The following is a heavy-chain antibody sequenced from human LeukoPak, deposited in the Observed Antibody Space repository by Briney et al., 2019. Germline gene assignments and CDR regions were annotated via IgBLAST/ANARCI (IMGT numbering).Heavy chain of an antibody. CDR3: AKYDFWSGYSFDF. CDR1: GFTFSSKW. CDR2: IEHQGGSEK. J-gene: IGHJ4*02. V-gene: IGHV3-7*01. D-gene: IGHD3-3*01. Sequence: PGGSLRLSCAASGFTFSSKWMSWVRQAPGKGLEWVANIEHQGGSEKYYVDSVKGRFTISRDNAKNSLYLQMNSLRAEDTAVYYCAKYDFWSGYSFDFWGQGTLVTVSS.